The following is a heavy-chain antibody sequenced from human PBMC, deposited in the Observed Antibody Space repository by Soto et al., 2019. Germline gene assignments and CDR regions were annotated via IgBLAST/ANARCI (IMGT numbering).Heavy chain of an antibody. CDR1: GFTVSSYG. D-gene: IGHD6-13*01. Sequence: PGGSLRLSCAASGFTVSSYGMHWVRQAPGKGLEWVAVISYDGSNKYYADSVKGRFTISRDNSKNTLYLQMNSLRAEDTAVYYCAKDRSSSSWPSLDYWGQGTLVTVSS. V-gene: IGHV3-30*18. CDR3: AKDRSSSSWPSLDY. J-gene: IGHJ4*02. CDR2: ISYDGSNK.